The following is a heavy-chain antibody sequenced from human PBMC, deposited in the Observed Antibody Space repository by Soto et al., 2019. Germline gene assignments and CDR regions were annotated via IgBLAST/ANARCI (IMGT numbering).Heavy chain of an antibody. CDR2: ISGSGGST. Sequence: GGSLRLSCAASGFTFSSYAMSWVRQAPGKGLEWVSAISGSGGSTYYADSVKGRFTISRDNSKNTLYLQMNSLRAEDTAVYYCAKWIAAQRYYYYGMDVWGQGTTITVSS. CDR3: AKWIAAQRYYYYGMDV. J-gene: IGHJ6*02. D-gene: IGHD6-13*01. V-gene: IGHV3-23*01. CDR1: GFTFSSYA.